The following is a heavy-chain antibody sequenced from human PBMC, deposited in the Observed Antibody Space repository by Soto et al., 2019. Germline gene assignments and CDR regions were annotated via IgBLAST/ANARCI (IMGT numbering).Heavy chain of an antibody. CDR1: GFTFSSYA. Sequence: QVQLVESGGGVVQPGRSLRLSCAASGFTFSSYAMHWVRQAPGKGLEWVAVISYDGSNKYYADSVKGRFTISRDNSKNTLYLQMNSLRAEDTAVYYCARVGRLHYFEYWGQGTMFTVSS. J-gene: IGHJ4*02. V-gene: IGHV3-30-3*01. CDR3: ARVGRLHYFEY. CDR2: ISYDGSNK. D-gene: IGHD4-17*01.